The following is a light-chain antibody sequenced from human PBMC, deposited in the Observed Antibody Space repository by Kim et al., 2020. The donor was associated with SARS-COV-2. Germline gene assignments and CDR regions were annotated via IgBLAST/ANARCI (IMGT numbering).Light chain of an antibody. J-gene: IGLJ2*01. V-gene: IGLV2-8*01. Sequence: GQSVTISCTGSSSDIGTYNYVSWYQQHPGKVPKLIIYEVIKRPSGVPDRFSGSKSGNTASLTVSGLQAEDEGDYFCSSYTGSNNVLFGGGTQLTVL. CDR3: SSYTGSNNVL. CDR2: EVI. CDR1: SSDIGTYNY.